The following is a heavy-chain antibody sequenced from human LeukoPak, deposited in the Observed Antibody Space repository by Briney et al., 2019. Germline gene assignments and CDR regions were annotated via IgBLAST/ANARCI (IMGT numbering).Heavy chain of an antibody. V-gene: IGHV3-9*01. J-gene: IGHJ4*02. Sequence: GGSLTLSCAASGFTFDDYAMHCVRQASGRGLEGFSGISWNSGSIGYADSVKGRFTISRDNAKNSLYLQMNSLRAEATALYYCAKDGGVGSSWYSFDYWGQGTLVTVSS. CDR2: ISWNSGSI. CDR1: GFTFDDYA. CDR3: AKDGGVGSSWYSFDY. D-gene: IGHD6-13*01.